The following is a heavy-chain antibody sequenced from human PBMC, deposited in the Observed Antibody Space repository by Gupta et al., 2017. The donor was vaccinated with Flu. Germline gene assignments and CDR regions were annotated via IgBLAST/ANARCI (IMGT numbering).Heavy chain of an antibody. Sequence: GRGLEWIGENNHSGSNNYNPSLKSRVTKSLDTSKNQFSLKLGAVTAADTAVYYCARIGRALSPKITAGVFDYWGQGTLVTVSS. J-gene: IGHJ4*02. CDR3: ARIGRALSPKITAGVFDY. V-gene: IGHV4-34*01. CDR2: NNHSGSN. D-gene: IGHD1-20*01.